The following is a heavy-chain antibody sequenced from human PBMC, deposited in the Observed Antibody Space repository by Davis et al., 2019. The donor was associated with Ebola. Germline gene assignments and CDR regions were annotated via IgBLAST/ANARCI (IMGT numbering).Heavy chain of an antibody. CDR3: AREHGSGSSSFDY. Sequence: GGSLRLSCAASGFTFSNYGMHWVRQAPGKGLEWVAVISYDVSNKYYADSVKGRFTISRDNSKNTVFLQMNSLRAEDTAVYYCAREHGSGSSSFDYWAQGTLVTVSS. CDR1: GFTFSNYG. D-gene: IGHD3-10*01. V-gene: IGHV3-30*03. J-gene: IGHJ4*02. CDR2: ISYDVSNK.